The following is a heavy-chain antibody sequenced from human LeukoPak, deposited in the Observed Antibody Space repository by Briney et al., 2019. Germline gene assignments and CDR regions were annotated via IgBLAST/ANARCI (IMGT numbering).Heavy chain of an antibody. D-gene: IGHD1-26*01. J-gene: IGHJ4*02. CDR3: ATGPEREDFDY. V-gene: IGHV1-24*01. CDR2: FDPEDGET. CDR1: GYTFTGYY. Sequence: ASVKVSCKASGYTFTGYYMHWVRQAPGKGLEWMGGFDPEDGETIYAQKFQGRVTMTEDTSTDTAYMELSSLRSEDTAVYYCATGPEREDFDYWGQGTLVTVSS.